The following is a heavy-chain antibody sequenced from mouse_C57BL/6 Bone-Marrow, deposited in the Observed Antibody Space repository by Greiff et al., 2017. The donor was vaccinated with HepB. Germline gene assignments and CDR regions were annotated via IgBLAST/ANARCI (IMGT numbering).Heavy chain of an antibody. D-gene: IGHD2-14*01. CDR2: INSDGGST. CDR3: ARNGEYDGVGAMDY. J-gene: IGHJ4*01. Sequence: EVKLVESGGGLVQPGESLKLSCESNEYEFPSHDMSWVRKTPEKRLELVAAINSDGGSTYYPDTMERRFIISRDNTKKTLYLQMSSLRSEDTALYYCARNGEYDGVGAMDYWGQGTSVTVSS. V-gene: IGHV5-2*03. CDR1: EYEFPSHD.